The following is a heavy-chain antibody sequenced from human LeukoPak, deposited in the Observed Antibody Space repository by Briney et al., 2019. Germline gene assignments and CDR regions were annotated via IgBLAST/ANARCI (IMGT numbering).Heavy chain of an antibody. V-gene: IGHV3-23*01. CDR3: AKEATRYYYGSGSSRGAFDI. D-gene: IGHD3-10*01. CDR2: ISGSGGST. Sequence: GGSLRLSCAASGFTFSSYAMSWVRQAPGKGLEWVSAISGSGGSTYYADSVKGRFTISRDNSKNTLYLQMNSLRAEDTAVYYCAKEATRYYYGSGSSRGAFDIWGQGTMVTVSS. CDR1: GFTFSSYA. J-gene: IGHJ3*02.